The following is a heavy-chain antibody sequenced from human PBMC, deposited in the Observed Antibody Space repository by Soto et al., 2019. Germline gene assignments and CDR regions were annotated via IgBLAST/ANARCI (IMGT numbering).Heavy chain of an antibody. D-gene: IGHD2-21*02. Sequence: QVTLKESGPTLVKPTQTLTLTCTVSGLSLRTTGVGVGWVRQPPGKALEWLALLYWDDDKRYSPSLRSRLTIAKDPSEKHVVLTMTNIDTVDTATYYCVQSRCGGDCLEIYSSHAYNGLDVWGQGTTVTVSS. CDR2: LYWDDDK. CDR1: GLSLRTTGVG. CDR3: VQSRCGGDCLEIYSSHAYNGLDV. V-gene: IGHV2-5*02. J-gene: IGHJ6*02.